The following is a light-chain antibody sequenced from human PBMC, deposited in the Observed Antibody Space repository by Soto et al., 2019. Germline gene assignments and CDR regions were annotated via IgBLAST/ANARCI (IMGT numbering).Light chain of an antibody. CDR3: AAWDDSLVGLV. CDR2: SNN. V-gene: IGLV1-44*01. CDR1: NSNIGSNT. Sequence: QSVLTQPPSASGTPGQRVTISCSGSNSNIGSNTVNWYQQLPGTAPKLLIYSNNQRPSGVPDRFSGSKSGTSASLAISGLQSEDEADYYCAAWDDSLVGLVFGGGTKL. J-gene: IGLJ2*01.